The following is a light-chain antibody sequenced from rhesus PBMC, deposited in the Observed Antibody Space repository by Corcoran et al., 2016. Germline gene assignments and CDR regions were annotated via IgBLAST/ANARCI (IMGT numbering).Light chain of an antibody. CDR2: KAA. V-gene: IGKV1-21*01. Sequence: DIQMTQSPSSLSASVGDKVTITCRASQGISSLLAWYQQKPGKAPKLLIYKAASLQSGVPSMFSGRGSGTVFTLAVSSLPPEYFATYYCQQGNSNPYSFGQGTKVEIK. J-gene: IGKJ2*01. CDR3: QQGNSNPYS. CDR1: QGISSL.